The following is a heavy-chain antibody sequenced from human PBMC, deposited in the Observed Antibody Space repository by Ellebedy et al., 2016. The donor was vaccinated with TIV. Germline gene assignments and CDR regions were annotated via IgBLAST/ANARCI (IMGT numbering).Heavy chain of an antibody. V-gene: IGHV2-26*01. Sequence: SGPTLVXPTETLTLTCTVSGFSLSSARMGVSWIRQPPGKALEWLAHFFSNGEKSYSTSLKSRLTISKDTSKRQVVLTMTNMDPVDTATYYCARTPKQWFGELLGFYYYDGMDVWGQGTTVTVSS. CDR3: ARTPKQWFGELLGFYYYDGMDV. J-gene: IGHJ6*02. CDR1: GFSLSSARMG. CDR2: FFSNGEK. D-gene: IGHD3-10*01.